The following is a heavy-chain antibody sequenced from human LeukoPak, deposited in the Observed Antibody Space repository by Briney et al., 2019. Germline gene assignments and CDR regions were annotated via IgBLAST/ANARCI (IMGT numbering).Heavy chain of an antibody. D-gene: IGHD3-3*01. V-gene: IGHV1-2*02. CDR3: ARANYDFWSGYYPSGASYYYYYYMDV. CDR1: GYTFTGYY. CDR2: INPNSGGT. Sequence: ASVKVSCKASGYTFTGYYMHWVRQAPGQGLEWMGWINPNSGGTNYAQKFQGRVTMTRDTSISTAYMELSRLRSDDTAVYYCARANYDFWSGYYPSGASYYYYYYMDVWGKGTTVTVSS. J-gene: IGHJ6*03.